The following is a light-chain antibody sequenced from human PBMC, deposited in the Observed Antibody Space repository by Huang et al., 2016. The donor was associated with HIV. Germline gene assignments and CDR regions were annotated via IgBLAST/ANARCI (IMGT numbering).Light chain of an antibody. J-gene: IGKJ5*01. CDR1: QSVSRN. CDR2: DAS. V-gene: IGKV3-11*01. CDR3: QQRDT. Sequence: EIVLTQSPDTLSLSPGERATLPCRARQSVSRNLGWYQQKFGQAPRLFIYDASTRATGIPARFSGSGSGTNFTLTISSLEPEDCAVYYCQQRDTFGPGTRLEIK.